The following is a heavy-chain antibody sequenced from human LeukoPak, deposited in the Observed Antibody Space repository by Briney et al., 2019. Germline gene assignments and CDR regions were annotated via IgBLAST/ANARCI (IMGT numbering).Heavy chain of an antibody. V-gene: IGHV4-38-2*02. D-gene: IGHD3-3*01. CDR2: FYHTGST. Sequence: WETLSLTCTVSTYSNSIVSNWGWIRQPPGTGLDWIGMFYHTGSTYYNPSLKSRVTISVDRSKDQFSLKMTSVTAADPAIFFCARGSERLDFWRGDTPFYFAFWGRGQRIPVSS. CDR1: TYSNSIVSN. CDR3: ARGSERLDFWRGDTPFYFAF. J-gene: IGHJ4*02.